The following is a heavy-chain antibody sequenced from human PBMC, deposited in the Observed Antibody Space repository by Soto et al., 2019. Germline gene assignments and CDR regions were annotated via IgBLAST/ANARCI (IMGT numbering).Heavy chain of an antibody. Sequence: GESLKISCKGSGYSFTSYWIGWVRQMPGKGLEWMGIIYPGDSDTRYSPSFQGQVTISADKSISTAYLQWSSLKASDTAMYYCARLVGDHRYYYYYGMDVWGPRTTVTVSS. J-gene: IGHJ6*02. CDR1: GYSFTSYW. CDR2: IYPGDSDT. V-gene: IGHV5-51*01. CDR3: ARLVGDHRYYYYYGMDV. D-gene: IGHD3-10*01.